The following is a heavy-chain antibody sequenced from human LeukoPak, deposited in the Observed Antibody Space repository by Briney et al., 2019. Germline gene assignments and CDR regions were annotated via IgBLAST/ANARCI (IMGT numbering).Heavy chain of an antibody. J-gene: IGHJ4*02. Sequence: GGLRLSCAASGFTFSNYWLTWVRQAPGQGLEWVANIKQDGSEKHYVDSVKGRFTIPRDNAKNSLYLQMNSLRAEDTAVYYCARDRQIAYWGQGTLVTVSS. CDR1: GFTFSNYW. CDR3: ARDRQIAY. CDR2: IKQDGSEK. V-gene: IGHV3-7*01.